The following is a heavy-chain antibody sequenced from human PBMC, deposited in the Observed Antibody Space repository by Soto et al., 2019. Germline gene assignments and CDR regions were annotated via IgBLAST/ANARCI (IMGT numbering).Heavy chain of an antibody. CDR2: INHSGST. J-gene: IGHJ4*02. D-gene: IGHD2-8*02. CDR1: GGSIISYY. CDR3: ASDKITGLFDY. V-gene: IGHV4-34*01. Sequence: SETLSLTCTVSGGSIISYYWTWILQPPWTGLEWIGEINHSGSTNYNPSLKSRVTISVDTSKNQFSLKLTSVTAADTAVYYCASDKITGLFDYWGQGTLVPVSS.